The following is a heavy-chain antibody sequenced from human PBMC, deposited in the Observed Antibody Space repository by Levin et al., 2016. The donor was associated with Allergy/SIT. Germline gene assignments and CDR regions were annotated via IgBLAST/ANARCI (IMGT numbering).Heavy chain of an antibody. J-gene: IGHJ5*02. V-gene: IGHV4-39*01. CDR1: GGSISSSSYY. CDR3: ARHHSHTAMVTLNNWFDP. CDR2: IYYSGST. D-gene: IGHD5-18*01. Sequence: SETLSLTCTVSGGSISSSSYYWGWIRQPPGKGLEWIGSIYYSGSTYYNPSLKSRVTISVDTSKNQFSLKLSSVTAADTAVYYCARHHSHTAMVTLNNWFDPWGQGTLVTVSS.